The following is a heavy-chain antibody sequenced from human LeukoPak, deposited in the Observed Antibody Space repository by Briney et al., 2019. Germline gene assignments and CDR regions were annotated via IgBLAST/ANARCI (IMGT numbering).Heavy chain of an antibody. J-gene: IGHJ4*02. D-gene: IGHD6-13*01. V-gene: IGHV3-30*02. CDR3: TKGGYSSSWPYFDS. Sequence: PGGSLRLSCAASGFTFSGYGMHWVRQAPGKGLEWVAFIRYDGSNTHYADSVMGRFTISRDNSKNTLYLQMNSLRSEDTAVCYCTKGGYSSSWPYFDSWGQGTLVTVSS. CDR2: IRYDGSNT. CDR1: GFTFSGYG.